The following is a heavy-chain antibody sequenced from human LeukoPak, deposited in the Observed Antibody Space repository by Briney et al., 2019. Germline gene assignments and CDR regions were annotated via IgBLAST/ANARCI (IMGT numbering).Heavy chain of an antibody. CDR1: GFTFDDYG. V-gene: IGHV3-20*04. J-gene: IGHJ4*02. D-gene: IGHD6-6*01. CDR2: INWNGGST. CDR3: ARVAEAARRLYFDY. Sequence: GGSLRLSCAASGFTFDDYGMSWVRQAPGKGLEWVSGINWNGGSTGYADSVKGRFTISRDNAKNSLYLQMNSLRAEDTAVYYCARVAEAARRLYFDYWGQGTLVTVSS.